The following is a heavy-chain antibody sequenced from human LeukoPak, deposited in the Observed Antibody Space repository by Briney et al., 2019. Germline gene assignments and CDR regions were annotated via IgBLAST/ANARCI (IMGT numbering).Heavy chain of an antibody. CDR3: ARDLFQVVPAAMGLGAFDI. D-gene: IGHD2-2*01. J-gene: IGHJ3*02. CDR2: ISAYNGNT. Sequence: ASVKVSCKASGYTFTSYGISWVRQAPGQGLGWMGWISAYNGNTNYAQKLQGRVTMTTDTSTSTAYMELRSLRSDDTAVYYCARDLFQVVPAAMGLGAFDIWGQGTMVTVSS. V-gene: IGHV1-18*04. CDR1: GYTFTSYG.